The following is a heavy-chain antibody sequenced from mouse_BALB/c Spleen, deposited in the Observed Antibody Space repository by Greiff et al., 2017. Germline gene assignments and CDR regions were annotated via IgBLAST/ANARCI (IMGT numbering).Heavy chain of an antibody. CDR1: GYTFTSYW. J-gene: IGHJ4*01. Sequence: VKLMESGAELARPGASVKLSCKASGYTFTSYWMQWVKQRPGQGLEWIGAIYPGDGDTRYTQKFKGKATLTADKSSSTAYMQLSSLASEDSAVYYCARKEAMDYWGQGTSVTVSS. CDR3: ARKEAMDY. CDR2: IYPGDGDT. V-gene: IGHV1-87*01.